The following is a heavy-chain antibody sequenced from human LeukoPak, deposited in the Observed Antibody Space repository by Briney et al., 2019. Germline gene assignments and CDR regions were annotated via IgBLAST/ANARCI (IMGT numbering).Heavy chain of an antibody. CDR2: IIPIFGTA. V-gene: IGHV1-69*13. CDR1: GGTFSSYA. D-gene: IGHD6-13*01. J-gene: IGHJ5*02. CDR3: ARARRDQYSSSWYNWFDP. Sequence: SVKVSCKASGGTFSSYAISWARQAPGQGLEWMGGIIPIFGTANYAQKFQGRVTITADESTSTAYMELSSLRSEDTAVYYCARARRDQYSSSWYNWFDPWGQGTLVTVSS.